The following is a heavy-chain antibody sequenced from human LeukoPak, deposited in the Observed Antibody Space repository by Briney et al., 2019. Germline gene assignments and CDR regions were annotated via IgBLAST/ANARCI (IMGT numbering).Heavy chain of an antibody. J-gene: IGHJ1*01. V-gene: IGHV3-30-3*01. CDR3: ARDRDSSSWDEGYFQH. CDR1: GFNFDNFA. CDR2: ISYDGSNK. D-gene: IGHD6-13*01. Sequence: PGGSLRLSCVVSGFNFDNFAMHWVRQPLGKGLEWVAVISYDGSNKYYADSVKGRFTISRDNSKNTLYLQMNSLRAEDTAVYYCARDRDSSSWDEGYFQHWGQGTLVTVSS.